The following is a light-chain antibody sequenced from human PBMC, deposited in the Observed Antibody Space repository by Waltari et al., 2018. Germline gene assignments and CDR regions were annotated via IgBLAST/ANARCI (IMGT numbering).Light chain of an antibody. Sequence: QSVLTQPPSVSGAPGQRVPLSCTGSRSNIGAGYAVHWHQQLPGTAPKLLIFDNNNRPSGVPDRFSGSKSGTSASLAITGLQAEDEADYYCQSYDSSLSAHVVFGGGTKLTVL. J-gene: IGLJ2*01. CDR2: DNN. V-gene: IGLV1-40*01. CDR1: RSNIGAGYA. CDR3: QSYDSSLSAHVV.